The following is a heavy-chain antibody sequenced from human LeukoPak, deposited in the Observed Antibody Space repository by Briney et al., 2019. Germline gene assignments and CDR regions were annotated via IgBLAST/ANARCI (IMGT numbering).Heavy chain of an antibody. Sequence: GGSLRLSCAASGFTFSSYGMHWVRQAPGKGLEWVAFIRYDGSNKYYAGSVKGRFTISRDNSKNTLYLQMNSLRDEDTAVYYCASSSSSWPGRALDIWGQGTMVTVSS. CDR3: ASSSSSWPGRALDI. CDR1: GFTFSSYG. V-gene: IGHV3-30*02. CDR2: IRYDGSNK. J-gene: IGHJ3*02. D-gene: IGHD6-13*01.